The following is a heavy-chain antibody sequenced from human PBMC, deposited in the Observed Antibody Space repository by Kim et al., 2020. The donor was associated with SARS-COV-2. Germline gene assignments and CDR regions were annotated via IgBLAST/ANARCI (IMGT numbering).Heavy chain of an antibody. J-gene: IGHJ1*01. CDR3: ARGDIGH. CDR2: INSDASST. Sequence: GGSLRLSCTASGFTFSSYWMHWVRQAPGEGLVWVSRINSDASSTFYADSVKGRFTISRDNAKNTLYLQMTSLSAGATAVYSCARGDIGHWCRGSLVTVSS. D-gene: IGHD2-15*01. V-gene: IGHV3-74*01. CDR1: GFTFSSYW.